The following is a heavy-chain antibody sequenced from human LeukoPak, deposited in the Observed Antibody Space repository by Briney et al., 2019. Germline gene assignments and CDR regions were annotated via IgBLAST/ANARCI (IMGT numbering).Heavy chain of an antibody. V-gene: IGHV3-23*01. J-gene: IGHJ4*02. CDR2: ISGSGGST. CDR1: GFTFSSYA. Sequence: GGSLRLSCAASGFTFSSYAMSWVRQAPGKGLEWVSAISGSGGSTYYADSVKGRFTISRDNSKNTLYLQMNSLRAEDTAVYYCATGLRYFDWLFDYWGQGTLVTVSS. D-gene: IGHD3-9*01. CDR3: ATGLRYFDWLFDY.